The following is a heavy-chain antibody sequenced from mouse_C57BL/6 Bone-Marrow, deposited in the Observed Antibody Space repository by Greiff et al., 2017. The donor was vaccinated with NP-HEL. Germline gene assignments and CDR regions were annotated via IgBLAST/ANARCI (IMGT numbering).Heavy chain of an antibody. CDR2: IDPNSGGT. D-gene: IGHD1-1*01. CDR3: ARDYYGSSYVFDY. CDR1: GYTFTSYW. Sequence: QVQLQQPGAELVKPGASVTLSCKASGYTFTSYWMHWVKQRPGRGLEWIGRIDPNSGGTKYNEKFKSKATLTVDKPSSTAYMQLSSLTSEDSAVYYCARDYYGSSYVFDYWGQGTTLTVSS. V-gene: IGHV1-72*01. J-gene: IGHJ2*01.